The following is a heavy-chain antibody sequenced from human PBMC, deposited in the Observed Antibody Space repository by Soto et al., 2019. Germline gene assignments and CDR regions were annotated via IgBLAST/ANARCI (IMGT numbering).Heavy chain of an antibody. CDR1: GDSVSSNSAV. V-gene: IGHV6-1*01. J-gene: IGHJ5*01. Sequence: SQTLSLTCAISGDSVSSNSAVWNWIRQSPSRGLEWLGRTYYRSKWYNDYAESVKSRITINPDTSKNQFSLHLNSVTPEDTAVYYCVGLIGNSWLDFWGQGTLVTVSS. D-gene: IGHD1-26*01. CDR2: TYYRSKWYN. CDR3: VGLIGNSWLDF.